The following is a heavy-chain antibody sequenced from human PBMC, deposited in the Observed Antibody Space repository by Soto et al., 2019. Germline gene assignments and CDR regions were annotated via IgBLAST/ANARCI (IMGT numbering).Heavy chain of an antibody. CDR3: APRLPHYCLGREGGNWFDP. CDR2: IYWDDDK. V-gene: IGHV2-5*02. CDR1: GFSLSTTGVG. D-gene: IGHD3-16*01. Sequence: QITLKESGPTLVRPTQTLTLTCTFSGFSLSTTGVGVGWIRQPPGKALEWLALIYWDDDKRYSPSLKSRLTNTKDNSKNEVILTMTNKDPVDTARYFRAPRLPHYCLGREGGNWFDPWGQGTLVTVSS. J-gene: IGHJ5*02.